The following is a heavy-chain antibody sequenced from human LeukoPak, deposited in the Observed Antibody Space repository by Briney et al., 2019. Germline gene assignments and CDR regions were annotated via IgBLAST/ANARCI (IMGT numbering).Heavy chain of an antibody. CDR2: ISGSGGST. J-gene: IGHJ4*02. CDR1: VFTFSSYA. V-gene: IGHV3-23*01. Sequence: PGGSLRLSCAASVFTFSSYAMSWVRQAPGKGLEWVSAISGSGGSTYYADSVKGRFTISRDNSKNTLYLQMNSLRAEDTAVYYCAKAGSRIQLWPSFDYWGQGTLVTVSS. CDR3: AKAGSRIQLWPSFDY. D-gene: IGHD5-18*01.